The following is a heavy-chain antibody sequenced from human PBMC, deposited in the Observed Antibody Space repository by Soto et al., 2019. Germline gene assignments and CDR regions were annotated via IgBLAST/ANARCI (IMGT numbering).Heavy chain of an antibody. CDR1: GGSFSGYY. J-gene: IGHJ4*02. D-gene: IGHD5-12*01. CDR3: ARERWLRVRYFDY. Sequence: PSETLSLTCAVYGGSFSGYYWSWIRQPPGKGLEWIGEINHSGSTNYNPSLKSRVTISVDTSKNQFSLKLSSVTAADTAVYYCARERWLRVRYFDYWGQGTLVTVSS. V-gene: IGHV4-34*01. CDR2: INHSGST.